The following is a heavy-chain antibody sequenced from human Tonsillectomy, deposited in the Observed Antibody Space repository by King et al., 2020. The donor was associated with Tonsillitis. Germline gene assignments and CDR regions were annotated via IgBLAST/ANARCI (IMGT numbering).Heavy chain of an antibody. CDR3: ARERGYIVVVVAAIGYYYGMDV. D-gene: IGHD2-15*01. CDR2: INPSGGST. Sequence: QLVQSGAEVKKPGASVKVSCKASGYTFTSYYMHWVRQAPGQGLEWMGIINPSGGSTSYAQKFQGRVTMTRDTSTSTVYMELSSLRSEDTAVYYCARERGYIVVVVAAIGYYYGMDVWGQGTTVTVSS. J-gene: IGHJ6*02. V-gene: IGHV1-46*03. CDR1: GYTFTSYY.